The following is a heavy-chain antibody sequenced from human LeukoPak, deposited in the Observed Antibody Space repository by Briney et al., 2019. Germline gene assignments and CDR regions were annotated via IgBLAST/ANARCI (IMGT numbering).Heavy chain of an antibody. V-gene: IGHV1-8*03. CDR3: ARHSGVVATNAFDI. Sequence: ASVKVSCKASGYTFTSYDINWVRQATGQGLEWMGWMNPNSGNTGYAQKFQGRVTITRNTSISTAYMELSSLRSEDTAVYYCARHSGVVATNAFDIRGQGTMVTVSS. D-gene: IGHD1-26*01. CDR2: MNPNSGNT. CDR1: GYTFTSYD. J-gene: IGHJ3*02.